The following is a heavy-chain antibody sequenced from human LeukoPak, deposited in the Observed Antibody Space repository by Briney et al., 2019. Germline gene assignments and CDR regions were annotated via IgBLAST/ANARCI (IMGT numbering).Heavy chain of an antibody. CDR3: ARDSAGFDGY. CDR1: GFTFDDYA. J-gene: IGHJ4*02. V-gene: IGHV3-9*01. CDR2: ISWNSGSI. Sequence: PGRSLRLSCAASGFTFDDYAMHWVRQAPGKGLEWVSGISWNSGSIGYADSVKGRFTISRDNAKNSLYLQMNSLRAEDTAVYYCARDSAGFDGYWGQGTLVTVSS. D-gene: IGHD3-9*01.